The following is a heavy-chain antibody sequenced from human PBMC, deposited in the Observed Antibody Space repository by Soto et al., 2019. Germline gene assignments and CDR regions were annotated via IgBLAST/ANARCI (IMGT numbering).Heavy chain of an antibody. CDR3: AMVDNYVTPTPQDV. V-gene: IGHV1-18*01. D-gene: IGHD3-16*01. J-gene: IGHJ6*02. CDR1: GYIFVNYG. CDR2: ISPYSGNP. Sequence: QVQLVQSGDEVRKPGSSVKVSCKASGYIFVNYGIAWVRQAPGQGLEWMGWISPYSGNPHYASKVQGRLTMTTDTTTSIAYMDLGSLTSDDTAVYYCAMVDNYVTPTPQDVWGQGTTVTVSS.